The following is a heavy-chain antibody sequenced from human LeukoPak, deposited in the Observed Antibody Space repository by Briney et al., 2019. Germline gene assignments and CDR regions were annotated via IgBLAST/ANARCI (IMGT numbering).Heavy chain of an antibody. CDR1: RYTFTSYW. J-gene: IGHJ4*02. D-gene: IGHD5-24*01. Sequence: GESLKISCKGSRYTFTSYWIGWVRQMPGKGLEYMGIIHPGDSDTRYSPSFQGQVTISVDRSSSTAYLQWSRLKASDTAMYYCATHPGGLQSGFDNWGQGTLVTVSS. V-gene: IGHV5-51*01. CDR3: ATHPGGLQSGFDN. CDR2: IHPGDSDT.